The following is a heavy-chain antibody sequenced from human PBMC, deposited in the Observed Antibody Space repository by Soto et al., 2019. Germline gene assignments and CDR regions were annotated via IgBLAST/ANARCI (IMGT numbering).Heavy chain of an antibody. CDR2: IYYSGST. CDR1: GGSISSYY. Sequence: PSETLSLTCTVSGGSISSYYWSWIRQPPGKGLEWIGYIYYSGSTNYNPSLKSRVTISVDTSKNQFSLKLSSVTAADTAVYYCARSGYCSSTSCYPRPDYYGMDVWGQGTTVTVPS. CDR3: ARSGYCSSTSCYPRPDYYGMDV. J-gene: IGHJ6*02. V-gene: IGHV4-59*01. D-gene: IGHD2-2*03.